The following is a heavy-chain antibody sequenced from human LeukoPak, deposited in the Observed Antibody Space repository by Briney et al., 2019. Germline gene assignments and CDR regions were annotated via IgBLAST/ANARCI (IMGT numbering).Heavy chain of an antibody. V-gene: IGHV4-30-2*01. CDR1: GGSISSGGYY. J-gene: IGHJ4*02. CDR3: ARVDSSSFDY. CDR2: IYHSGST. Sequence: PSETLSLTCTVSGGSISSGGYYWSWIRQPPGKGLEWIGYIYHSGSTYYNPSLKSRVTISVDRSKNQFSLKLSSVTAADTAVYYCARVDSSSFDYWGQGTLVTVSS. D-gene: IGHD6-6*01.